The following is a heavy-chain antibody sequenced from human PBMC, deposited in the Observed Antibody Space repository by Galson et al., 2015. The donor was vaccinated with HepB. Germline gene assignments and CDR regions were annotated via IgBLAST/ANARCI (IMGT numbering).Heavy chain of an antibody. V-gene: IGHV3-64D*09. D-gene: IGHD3-3*01. J-gene: IGHJ3*01. CDR1: GFTSTHHA. Sequence: SLRLSCAASGFTSTHHAIHWVRQAPGKGLEYVSVISGNGHDTYYAESVKGRFSVSRDNSRNWLFLQMSSLRPEDTAVYYCVRDWTYDFWSGYFGAFDLWGQGTLVTVSS. CDR2: ISGNGHDT. CDR3: VRDWTYDFWSGYFGAFDL.